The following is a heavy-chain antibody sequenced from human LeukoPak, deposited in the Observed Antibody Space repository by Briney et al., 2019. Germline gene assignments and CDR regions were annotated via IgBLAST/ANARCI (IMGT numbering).Heavy chain of an antibody. CDR3: ARIPSYSSSSGDY. Sequence: PGGSLRLSCAASGFTFSSYSMNWVRQAPGKGLEWVSYISSSSSTIYYADSVKGRFTISSDNAKNSLYLQMNSLRDEDTAVYYCARIPSYSSSSGDYWGQGTLVTVSS. CDR2: ISSSSSTI. D-gene: IGHD6-6*01. J-gene: IGHJ4*02. V-gene: IGHV3-48*02. CDR1: GFTFSSYS.